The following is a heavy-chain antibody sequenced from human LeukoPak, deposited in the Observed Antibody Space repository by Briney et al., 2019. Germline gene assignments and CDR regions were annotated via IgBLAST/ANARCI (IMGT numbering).Heavy chain of an antibody. J-gene: IGHJ4*02. V-gene: IGHV1-2*02. CDR3: ARAYHDFWAPLDY. CDR2: INPNSGGT. Sequence: ASVKVSCKASGYTFTGYYMHWVRQAPGQGLEWMGWINPNSGGTNYAQKFQGRVTMTRDTSISTAYMELSRLRSDDTAVYYCARAYHDFWAPLDYWGQGTLVTVSS. CDR1: GYTFTGYY. D-gene: IGHD3-3*01.